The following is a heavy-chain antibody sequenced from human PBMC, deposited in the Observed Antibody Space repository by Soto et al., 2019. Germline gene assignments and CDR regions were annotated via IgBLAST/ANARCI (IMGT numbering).Heavy chain of an antibody. Sequence: QVQLVESGGGVVQPGTSLRLSCATSGFTFSSYGMYWVRQAPGKGLEWVAVIWYEGANEYYADSVKGRFTISRDNSKNTLYLQMNSLRAGDTAIYYCAKDVGNSWSYYFDFWGQGTLVTVSS. D-gene: IGHD6-13*01. CDR2: IWYEGANE. CDR3: AKDVGNSWSYYFDF. V-gene: IGHV3-33*06. CDR1: GFTFSSYG. J-gene: IGHJ4*02.